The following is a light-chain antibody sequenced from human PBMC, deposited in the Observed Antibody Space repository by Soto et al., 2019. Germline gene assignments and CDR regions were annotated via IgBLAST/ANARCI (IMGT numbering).Light chain of an antibody. CDR1: QPISDY. V-gene: IGKV1-39*01. J-gene: IGKJ1*01. Sequence: DIQMTPSPSSLSASVGDRVTITCRTSQPISDYLNWYQQKPGKAPTLLIYTASNLQSGVPSRFSGSGSGTHFTLTISSLQPEDFATYYCQQHYNTPRTFGQGTKVDIK. CDR2: TAS. CDR3: QQHYNTPRT.